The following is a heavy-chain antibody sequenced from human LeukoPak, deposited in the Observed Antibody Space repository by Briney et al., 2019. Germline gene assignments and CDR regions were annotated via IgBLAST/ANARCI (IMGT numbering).Heavy chain of an antibody. CDR3: AASVGATLKGPYYYYMDV. CDR2: IYPGDSDT. CDR1: GYSFTNYW. Sequence: GESLKISCKGSGYSFTNYWIGWVRQTPGKGLEWMGIIYPGDSDTRYRPAFQGQVTISADKSISTAYLQWSSLKASDTAMYYCAASVGATLKGPYYYYMDVWGKGTTVTVSS. V-gene: IGHV5-51*01. D-gene: IGHD1-26*01. J-gene: IGHJ6*03.